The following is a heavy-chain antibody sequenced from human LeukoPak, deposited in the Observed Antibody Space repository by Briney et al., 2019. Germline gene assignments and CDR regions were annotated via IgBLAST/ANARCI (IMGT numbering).Heavy chain of an antibody. V-gene: IGHV1-69*05. J-gene: IGHJ4*02. CDR3: ARDGDSVSFDY. CDR2: ITPIFGTA. D-gene: IGHD3-10*01. CDR1: GGTFSSYA. Sequence: GASVKVSCKASGGTFSSYAISWVRQAPGQGLEWMGGITPIFGTANYAQKFQGRVTITTDESTSTAYMELSSLRSEDTAVYYCARDGDSVSFDYWGQGTLVTVSS.